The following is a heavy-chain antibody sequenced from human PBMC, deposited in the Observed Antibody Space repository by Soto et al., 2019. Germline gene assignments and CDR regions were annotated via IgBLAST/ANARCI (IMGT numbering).Heavy chain of an antibody. CDR3: AKGSHSRGYSGYDAFDI. D-gene: IGHD5-12*01. J-gene: IGHJ3*02. CDR2: ISGSGGST. Sequence: PGGSLRLSCAASGFTFSSYAMSWVRQAPGKGLEWVSAISGSGGSTYYADSVKGRFTISRDNSKNTLYLQMNSLRAEDTAVYYCAKGSHSRGYSGYDAFDIWGQGTMVTVSS. CDR1: GFTFSSYA. V-gene: IGHV3-23*01.